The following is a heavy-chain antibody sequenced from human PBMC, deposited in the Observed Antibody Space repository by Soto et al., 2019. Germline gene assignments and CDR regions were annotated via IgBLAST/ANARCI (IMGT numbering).Heavy chain of an antibody. Sequence: SETLSLTCTVSGGSISSSSYYWGWIRQPPGKGLEWIGSIYYSGSTYYNPSLKSRVTISVDTSKNQFSLKLGSVTAADTAVYYCAGHRSINLERGGAYYYYYYGMDVWGQGTTVTVSS. V-gene: IGHV4-39*01. D-gene: IGHD1-1*01. J-gene: IGHJ6*02. CDR3: AGHRSINLERGGAYYYYYYGMDV. CDR1: GGSISSSSYY. CDR2: IYYSGST.